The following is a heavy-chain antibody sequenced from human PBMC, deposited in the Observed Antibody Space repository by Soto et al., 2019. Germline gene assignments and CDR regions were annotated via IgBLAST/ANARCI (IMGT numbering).Heavy chain of an antibody. J-gene: IGHJ4*02. Sequence: GGSLRLSCAASGFTFSSYAMHWVRQAPGRGLEWVAVISYDGSNKYYADSVKGRFTISRDNSKNTLYLQMNSLRAEDTAVYYCARQKQVDYWGQGTLVTVSS. D-gene: IGHD6-13*01. CDR3: ARQKQVDY. CDR1: GFTFSSYA. CDR2: ISYDGSNK. V-gene: IGHV3-30-3*01.